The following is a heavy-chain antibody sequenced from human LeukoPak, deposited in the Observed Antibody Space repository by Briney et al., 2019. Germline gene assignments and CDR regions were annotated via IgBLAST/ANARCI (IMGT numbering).Heavy chain of an antibody. D-gene: IGHD5-12*01. Sequence: GGSLRLSCAASGFAFNEAWMSWVRQAPGKGLEWVSVIYSGGSTYYADSVKGRFTISRDNSKNTLYLQMNSLRAEDTAVYYCARDGWGYSGYDFWGQGTLVTVSS. CDR1: GFAFNEAW. CDR3: ARDGWGYSGYDF. J-gene: IGHJ4*02. CDR2: IYSGGST. V-gene: IGHV3-53*01.